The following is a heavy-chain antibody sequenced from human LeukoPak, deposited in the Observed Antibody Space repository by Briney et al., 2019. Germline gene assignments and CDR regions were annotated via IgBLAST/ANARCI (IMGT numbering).Heavy chain of an antibody. CDR3: ARAATYYYDSSGYYPFDY. CDR2: INSDGSST. CDR1: RFTFSTYW. Sequence: GGSLRLSCAASRFTFSTYWMHWVRQAPGKGLVWVSRINSDGSSTSYADSVKGRFTISRDNAKNTLYLQMNSLRAEDTAVYYCARAATYYYDSSGYYPFDYWGQGTLVTVSS. J-gene: IGHJ4*02. D-gene: IGHD3-22*01. V-gene: IGHV3-74*01.